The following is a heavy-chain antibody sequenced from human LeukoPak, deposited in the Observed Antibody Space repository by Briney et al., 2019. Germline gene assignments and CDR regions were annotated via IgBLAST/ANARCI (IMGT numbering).Heavy chain of an antibody. D-gene: IGHD3-10*01. J-gene: IGHJ6*02. CDR2: ISAYNGNT. CDR1: GYTFTSYG. CDR3: AREGGYYGSGSYIVDYYYGMDV. V-gene: IGHV1-18*01. Sequence: ASVKVSCKASGYTFTSYGISWVRQAPGQGLEWMGWISAYNGNTNYAQKLQGRVTMTTDTSTSTAYMELRSLRSDDTAVYYCAREGGYYGSGSYIVDYYYGMDVWGQGTTVTVSS.